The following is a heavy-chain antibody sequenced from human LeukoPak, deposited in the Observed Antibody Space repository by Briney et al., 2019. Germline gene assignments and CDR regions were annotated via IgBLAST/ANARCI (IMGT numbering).Heavy chain of an antibody. CDR2: IIPIFGTA. D-gene: IGHD1-7*01. CDR1: GGTFSSYA. CDR3: ARGVPAGTVSYWFDP. J-gene: IGHJ5*02. V-gene: IGHV1-69*05. Sequence: WASVKVSCKASGGTFSSYAISWVRQAPGQGLEWMGGIIPIFGTANYTQKFQGRVTITTDESTSTAYMELSSLRSEDTAVYYCARGVPAGTVSYWFDPWGQGTLVTVSS.